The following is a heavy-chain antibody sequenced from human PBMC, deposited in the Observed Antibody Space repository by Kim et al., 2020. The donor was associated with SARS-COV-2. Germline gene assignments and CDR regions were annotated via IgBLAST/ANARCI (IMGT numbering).Heavy chain of an antibody. CDR3: ARDQSRIAARQNAFDI. D-gene: IGHD6-6*01. CDR2: ISAYNGNT. V-gene: IGHV1-18*01. CDR1: GYTFTSYG. Sequence: ASVKVSCKASGYTFTSYGISWVRQAPGQGLEWMGWISAYNGNTNYAQKLQGRVTMTTDTSTSTAYMELRSLRSDDTAVYYCARDQSRIAARQNAFDIWGQGTMVTVSS. J-gene: IGHJ3*02.